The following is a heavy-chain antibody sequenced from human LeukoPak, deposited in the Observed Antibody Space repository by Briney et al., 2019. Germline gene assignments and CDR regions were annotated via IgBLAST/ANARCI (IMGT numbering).Heavy chain of an antibody. V-gene: IGHV1-69*01. Sequence: SVKVSCKASGGTFSGYAISWVRQAPGQGFEWMGGIIPIFGTANYAQKFQGRVTITADESTSTAYMELSSLRSEDTAVYYCARAPCPDFWSGYYTWDYYYYGMDVWGQGTTVTVSS. CDR1: GGTFSGYA. CDR3: ARAPCPDFWSGYYTWDYYYYGMDV. D-gene: IGHD3-3*01. J-gene: IGHJ6*02. CDR2: IIPIFGTA.